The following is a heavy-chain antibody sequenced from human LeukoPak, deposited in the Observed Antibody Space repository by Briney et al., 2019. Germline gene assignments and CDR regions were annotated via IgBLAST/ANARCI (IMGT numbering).Heavy chain of an antibody. CDR2: ISGSGADI. J-gene: IGHJ4*02. V-gene: IGHV3-11*01. Sequence: GGSLRLSCAASGFTFSDYYMSWIRQAPWKGLECLSYISGSGADINYVDSVKGRFTISRDNTKNSLYLQMDNLRAEDTAVYYCARYARVFDYWGQGTLVTVSS. CDR3: ARYARVFDY. CDR1: GFTFSDYY.